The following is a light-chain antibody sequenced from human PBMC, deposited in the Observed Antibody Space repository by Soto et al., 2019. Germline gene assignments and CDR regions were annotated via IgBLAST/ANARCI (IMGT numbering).Light chain of an antibody. V-gene: IGKV4-1*01. CDR2: WAS. J-gene: IGKJ5*01. Sequence: DIVMTQSPDSLAVSLGERATINCKSSQSVLYSSNNKNYLAWYQQKPGQPPNLLISWASTRESGVPDRFSGSGSGTDFTLTISSLQAEDVAVYYCQQYYTTLITFGQGTRLENK. CDR1: QSVLYSSNNKNY. CDR3: QQYYTTLIT.